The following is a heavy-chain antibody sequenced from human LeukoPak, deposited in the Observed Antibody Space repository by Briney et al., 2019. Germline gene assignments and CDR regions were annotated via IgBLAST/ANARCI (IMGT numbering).Heavy chain of an antibody. V-gene: IGHV3-21*01. D-gene: IGHD3-22*01. CDR1: GFTFSSYS. Sequence: GGSLRLSCAASGFTFSSYSMNWVRQAPGKGLEWVSSISSSSSYIYYADSVKGRFTISRDNAKNSLYLQMNSLRAGDTAVYYCARDPDRGGYSMFDYWGQGTLVTVSS. CDR3: ARDPDRGGYSMFDY. CDR2: ISSSSSYI. J-gene: IGHJ4*02.